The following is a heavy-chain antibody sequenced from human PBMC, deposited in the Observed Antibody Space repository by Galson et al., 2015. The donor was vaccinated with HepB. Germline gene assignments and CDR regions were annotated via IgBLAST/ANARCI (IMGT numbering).Heavy chain of an antibody. V-gene: IGHV3-23*01. Sequence: LSCAASGFTFASYSMSWVRQGPGMGLERVAATSGSGTNTYYADSVKGRFTISRDNPQNTVYLHMNSLRVEDTAVYYCANTGFYGSERLHVMDVWGQGTTVTVSS. CDR3: ANTGFYGSERLHVMDV. CDR1: GFTFASYS. CDR2: TSGSGTNT. D-gene: IGHD3-10*01. J-gene: IGHJ6*02.